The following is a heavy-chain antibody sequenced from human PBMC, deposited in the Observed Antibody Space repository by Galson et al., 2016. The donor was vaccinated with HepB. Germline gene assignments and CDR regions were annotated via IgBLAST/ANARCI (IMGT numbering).Heavy chain of an antibody. D-gene: IGHD3-22*01. CDR2: ISAYNGNT. Sequence: SVKVSCKASGYTFSNYAISWVRQAPGQGLDWMGWISAYNGNTNYAQKLQGRVTMTRDTSTTTVYMELSSLRSEDTAVYYFARGAPPDYYDSSGSGGAFDIWGQGTMVTVSS. J-gene: IGHJ3*02. CDR1: GYTFSNYA. CDR3: ARGAPPDYYDSSGSGGAFDI. V-gene: IGHV1-18*01.